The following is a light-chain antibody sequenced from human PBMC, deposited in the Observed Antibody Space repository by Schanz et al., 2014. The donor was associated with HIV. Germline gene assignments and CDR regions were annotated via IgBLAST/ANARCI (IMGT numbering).Light chain of an antibody. CDR2: KAS. Sequence: DIQMTQSPSTLSASVGDRVTITCRASQSVSTWLAWYQQKPGKAPNLLIYKASSLESGVPSRFSGSGSGTEFTLTISSLQPDDFATYYCQQSYSTPPYTFGQGTKVDI. V-gene: IGKV1-5*03. CDR3: QQSYSTPPYT. CDR1: QSVSTW. J-gene: IGKJ2*01.